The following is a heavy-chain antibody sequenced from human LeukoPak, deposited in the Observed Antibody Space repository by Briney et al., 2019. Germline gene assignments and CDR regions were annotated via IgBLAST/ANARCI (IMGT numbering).Heavy chain of an antibody. D-gene: IGHD1-20*01. CDR1: GYTLTGFY. V-gene: IGHV1-2*02. CDR2: INPNSGGT. J-gene: IGHJ4*02. Sequence: ASVKVSCKASGYTLTGFYMHWVRQAPGQGLEWMGWINPNSGGTNYAQKFQGRVTMTRDTSISTAYMDLIRLRSDDTAVYYCARAANWNDFDYWGQGTLVTVSS. CDR3: ARAANWNDFDY.